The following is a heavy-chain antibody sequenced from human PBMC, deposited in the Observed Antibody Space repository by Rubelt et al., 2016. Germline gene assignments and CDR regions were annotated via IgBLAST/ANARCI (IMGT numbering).Heavy chain of an antibody. D-gene: IGHD6-13*01. CDR2: SGST. V-gene: IGHV4-39*07. J-gene: IGHJ4*02. CDR3: ARDSSPADY. Sequence: SGSTYYNPSLKSRVTISVDTSKNQFSLKLSSVTAADTAVYYCARDSSPADYWGQGTLVTVSS.